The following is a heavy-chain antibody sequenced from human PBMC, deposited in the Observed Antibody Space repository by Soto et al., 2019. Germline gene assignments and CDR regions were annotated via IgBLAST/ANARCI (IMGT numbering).Heavy chain of an antibody. CDR2: THYSGST. D-gene: IGHD6-13*01. CDR1: GDSITSTSYY. Sequence: ETLSLTCTVSGDSITSTSYYWGWIRQPSGKGLEWIGCTHYSGSTYYNPSLRSRVTSSVDTSKNQFSLKVSSVTAADTAVYYCARRLFSSTWPSYFDYWGEGTLVTVSS. CDR3: ARRLFSSTWPSYFDY. V-gene: IGHV4-39*01. J-gene: IGHJ4*02.